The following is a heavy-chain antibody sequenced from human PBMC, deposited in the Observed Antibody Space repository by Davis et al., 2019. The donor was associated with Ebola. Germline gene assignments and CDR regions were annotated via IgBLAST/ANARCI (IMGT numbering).Heavy chain of an antibody. Sequence: GGSLRLSCAASGFTFSSYAMSWVRQAPGKGLEWVSAISGSGGSTYYADSVKGRFTISRDNAKNSLYLQMNSLRDEDTAVYYCARGSLRGTAMVNNYYYGMDVWGQGTTVTVSS. D-gene: IGHD5-18*01. J-gene: IGHJ6*02. CDR3: ARGSLRGTAMVNNYYYGMDV. CDR1: GFTFSSYA. V-gene: IGHV3-23*01. CDR2: ISGSGGST.